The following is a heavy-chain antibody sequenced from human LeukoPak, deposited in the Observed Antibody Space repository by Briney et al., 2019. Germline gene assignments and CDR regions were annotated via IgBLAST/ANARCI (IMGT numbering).Heavy chain of an antibody. CDR1: GGSISSGAYS. V-gene: IGHV4-31*03. CDR3: AREKLGGFGFDH. Sequence: SETLSLTCTVSGGSISSGAYSWSWIRQHPGKGLECIGFIYYSGSTYYNLSLKSRVTISVDTSKNQFSLKLSSVTAADTAVYYCAREKLGGFGFDHWGQGTLVTVSS. J-gene: IGHJ4*02. D-gene: IGHD7-27*01. CDR2: IYYSGST.